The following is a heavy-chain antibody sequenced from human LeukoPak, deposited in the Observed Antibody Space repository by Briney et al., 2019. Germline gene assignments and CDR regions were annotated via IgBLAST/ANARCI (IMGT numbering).Heavy chain of an antibody. D-gene: IGHD3-10*01. V-gene: IGHV5-51*01. CDR3: ARRDAGSYGYFAY. Sequence: GESLKISCKGSGYSFSSNWIVWVCQMPANVLYWMGIIYPGDSDTRFSPSFQGQVTISADKSISTAYLQWDSLKASDTAMYYCARRDAGSYGYFAYWGQGTLVTVSS. J-gene: IGHJ4*02. CDR2: IYPGDSDT. CDR1: GYSFSSNW.